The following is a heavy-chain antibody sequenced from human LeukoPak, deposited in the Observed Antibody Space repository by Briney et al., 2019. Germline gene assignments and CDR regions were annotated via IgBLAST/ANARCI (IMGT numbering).Heavy chain of an antibody. Sequence: PGGSLRLSCAASGITFSSYSINWVRQAPGKGLEWVSYISSISSNIYYADSVKGRFTISRDNAKNSLYLQMNSLRAEDTAVYYCARDRQGGATLDAFDIWGQGTMVTVSS. D-gene: IGHD1-26*01. V-gene: IGHV3-48*01. CDR1: GITFSSYS. J-gene: IGHJ3*02. CDR3: ARDRQGGATLDAFDI. CDR2: ISSISSNI.